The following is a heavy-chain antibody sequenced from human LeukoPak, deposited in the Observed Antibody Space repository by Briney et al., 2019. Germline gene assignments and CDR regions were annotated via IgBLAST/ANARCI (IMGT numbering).Heavy chain of an antibody. CDR1: GFTFSSYA. CDR2: ILYDGSNK. CDR3: ARAGRKWELLTLFDY. Sequence: QPGGSLRLSCAASGFTFSSYAMHWVRQAPGKGLEWVAVILYDGSNKYYADSVKGRFTISRDNSKNTLYLQMNSLRAEDTAVYYCARAGRKWELLTLFDYWGQGTLVTVSS. J-gene: IGHJ4*02. V-gene: IGHV3-30-3*01. D-gene: IGHD1-26*01.